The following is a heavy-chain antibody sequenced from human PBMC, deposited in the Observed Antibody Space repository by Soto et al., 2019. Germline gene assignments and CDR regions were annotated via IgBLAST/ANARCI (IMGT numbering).Heavy chain of an antibody. D-gene: IGHD1-1*01. CDR2: IWYEGSDK. CDR1: GFTFSSYG. Sequence: SLRVSCAACGFTFSSYGMHWVRQDLGQGLEWVAVIWYEGSDKYYADSVKGRLIFFRDNSENKRYLQMNCLRAEEPAVYYWATDRARTTVGRSVPCDYGCQGP. CDR3: ATDRARTTVGRSVPCDY. J-gene: IGHJ4*02. V-gene: IGHV3-33*01.